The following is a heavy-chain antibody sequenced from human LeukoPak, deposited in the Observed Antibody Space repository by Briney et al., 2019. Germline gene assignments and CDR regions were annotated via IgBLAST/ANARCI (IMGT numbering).Heavy chain of an antibody. CDR2: ISHDGINT. V-gene: IGHV3-30*18. Sequence: PGRSLRLSCAASGFSFSNYAMHWVRQDSGRGLDWVAVISHDGINTYYADSVKGRFTISRDNSKNTLYLQMNSLRAEDTAVYYCAKSNYGDYWGQGTLVTVSS. J-gene: IGHJ4*02. CDR3: AKSNYGDY. CDR1: GFSFSNYA.